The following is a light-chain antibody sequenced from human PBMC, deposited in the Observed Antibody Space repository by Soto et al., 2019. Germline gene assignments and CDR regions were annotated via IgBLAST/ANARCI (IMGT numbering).Light chain of an antibody. Sequence: IVLTQSPGTLSLSPGERASLSCRASQSIAWNTLAWFQQKPGQAPRLLIYQTSARAAGIPDRFSGSGSGTDFTLAISRLEPEDFAVFYCHHYGSTPYIFGQGTKLELK. CDR1: QSIAWNT. CDR2: QTS. J-gene: IGKJ2*01. CDR3: HHYGSTPYI. V-gene: IGKV3-20*01.